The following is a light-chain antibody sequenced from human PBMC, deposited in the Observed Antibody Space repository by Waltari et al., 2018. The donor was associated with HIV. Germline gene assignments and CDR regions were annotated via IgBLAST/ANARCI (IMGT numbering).Light chain of an antibody. J-gene: IGLJ2*01. CDR1: QLGDQI. CDR3: QAWGGNTVV. Sequence: SYELTQPPPVSVSPGPTARTNCSAHQLGDQIACWFQQKPGQSPVLVIDEDWKRRSGIPDRFFGSNSGNTATLTICGTRAVDEADYYCQAWGGNTVVFGGGTKLTVL. CDR2: EDW. V-gene: IGLV3-1*01.